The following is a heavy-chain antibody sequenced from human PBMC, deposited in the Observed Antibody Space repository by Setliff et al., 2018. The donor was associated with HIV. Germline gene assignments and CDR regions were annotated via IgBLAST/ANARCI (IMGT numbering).Heavy chain of an antibody. V-gene: IGHV3-7*01. J-gene: IGHJ4*02. CDR1: GFNFSIYR. CDR3: AKAVAQQFVSFFDH. CDR2: IKEDGSDK. Sequence: GGSLRLSCEASGFNFSIYRMSWVRQAPGKGLEWVANIKEDGSDKYYADSVKGRFTISRDNSKNTLYLQMNSLRAEDTAVYYCAKAVAQQFVSFFDHWGQGTLVTVSS. D-gene: IGHD6-6*01.